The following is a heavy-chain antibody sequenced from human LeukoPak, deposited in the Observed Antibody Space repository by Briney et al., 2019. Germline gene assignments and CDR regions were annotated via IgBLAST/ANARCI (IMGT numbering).Heavy chain of an antibody. Sequence: SETLSLTCTVSGGSISSSYWSWVRQPPGKGLEWIGYIDNSGSTNYNPSLKSRVTISLDTPKSQFSLKLSSVTAADTAVYYCARAPLYSGGSGWSIYYFYAMDVGGQGTTVTVSS. J-gene: IGHJ6*02. D-gene: IGHD6-19*01. CDR2: IDNSGST. CDR3: ARAPLYSGGSGWSIYYFYAMDV. CDR1: GGSISSSY. V-gene: IGHV4-59*01.